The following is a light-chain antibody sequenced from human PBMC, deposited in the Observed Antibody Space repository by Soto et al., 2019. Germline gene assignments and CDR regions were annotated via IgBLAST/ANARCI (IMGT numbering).Light chain of an antibody. Sequence: EIVMTQSPATLSVSPGEGATLSCRASQSISSKLAWYQKKPGQAPRLLIYAASTRATGVPARFSGSGSGTEFTLTISSLQSEDLAVYYCQHYNDWRWTFGQGTKVEIK. CDR2: AAS. CDR3: QHYNDWRWT. CDR1: QSISSK. J-gene: IGKJ1*01. V-gene: IGKV3-15*01.